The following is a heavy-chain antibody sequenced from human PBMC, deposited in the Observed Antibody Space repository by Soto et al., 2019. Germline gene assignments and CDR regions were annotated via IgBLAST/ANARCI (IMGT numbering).Heavy chain of an antibody. CDR1: GYTFTNYG. V-gene: IGHV1-18*01. CDR3: ARTITMIFLAPAH. Sequence: QVHLVQSGAEVTKPGASVKVSCKASGYTFTNYGINWVRRAPGQGLEWMGWISAHSGDTKYAQRFRDRVTMTTDTSTTTAYLELRSLTSDDTAVYYCARTITMIFLAPAHWGPGTLVSVSS. D-gene: IGHD3-22*01. J-gene: IGHJ4*02. CDR2: ISAHSGDT.